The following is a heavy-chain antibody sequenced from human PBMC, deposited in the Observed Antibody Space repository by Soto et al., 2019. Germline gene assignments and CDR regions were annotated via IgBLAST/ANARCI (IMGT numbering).Heavy chain of an antibody. CDR2: IYYSGST. Sequence: SETLSLTCTVSGGSISSGDYCWSWIRQPPGKGLEWIGYIYYSGSTYYNPSLKSRVTISVDTSKNQFSLKLSSVTAADTAVYYCAREGDYRTWFEPWGPGTLVTVSS. CDR1: GGSISSGDYC. D-gene: IGHD4-17*01. V-gene: IGHV4-30-4*01. J-gene: IGHJ5*02. CDR3: AREGDYRTWFEP.